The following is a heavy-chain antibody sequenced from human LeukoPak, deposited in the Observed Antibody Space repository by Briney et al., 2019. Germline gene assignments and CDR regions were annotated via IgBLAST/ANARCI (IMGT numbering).Heavy chain of an antibody. CDR3: AKDDGWVQYAN. Sequence: GGSLRLSCAASGFTFSSYSMNWVRQAPGKGLEWVSYISSSSSTIYYADSVKGRFTISRDNAKNSLYLQMNSLRAEDTAVYYCAKDDGWVQYANWGQGTLVTVSS. D-gene: IGHD5-24*01. J-gene: IGHJ4*02. V-gene: IGHV3-48*01. CDR2: ISSSSSTI. CDR1: GFTFSSYS.